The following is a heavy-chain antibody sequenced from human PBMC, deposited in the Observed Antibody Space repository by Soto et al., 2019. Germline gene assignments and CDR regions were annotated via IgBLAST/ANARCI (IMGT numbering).Heavy chain of an antibody. V-gene: IGHV4-39*07. Sequence: SETLSLTCTVSDASITSASYFWDWIRQPPGKGLEWIGSIYYSGSTYTNPSLKSRVTISVDTSKNQFSLKLSSVTAADTAVYYCARDNGVAGGNFDYWGQGTLVTVSS. CDR1: DASITSASYF. D-gene: IGHD6-13*01. CDR2: IYYSGST. CDR3: ARDNGVAGGNFDY. J-gene: IGHJ4*02.